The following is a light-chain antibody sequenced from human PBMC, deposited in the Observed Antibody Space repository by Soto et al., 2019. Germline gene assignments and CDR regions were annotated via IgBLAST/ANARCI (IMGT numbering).Light chain of an antibody. V-gene: IGLV2-23*03. J-gene: IGLJ2*01. CDR2: EGS. Sequence: QSVLTQPASVSGSPGQSITISCTGTSSDVGSYNLVSWYQQHPGKAPKLMIYEGSKRPSGISNRFSGSKSGNTASLTISGLQPEDEGNYYCCSYAGSSTFVFGGGTKVTVL. CDR1: SSDVGSYNL. CDR3: CSYAGSSTFV.